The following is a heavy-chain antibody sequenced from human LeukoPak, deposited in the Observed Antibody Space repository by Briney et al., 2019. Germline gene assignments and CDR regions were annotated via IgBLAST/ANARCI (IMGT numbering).Heavy chain of an antibody. CDR1: GYSFTTYW. J-gene: IGHJ4*02. Sequence: MHGESLKISCRGSGYSFTTYWIGWVRQMPGKGLEWMGIIYPGDSDTRYSPSFQGQVTISADKSISTAYLQRSSLKASDTAMYYCARQPGRGLFDYWGQGTLVTVSS. D-gene: IGHD1-26*01. CDR2: IYPGDSDT. V-gene: IGHV5-51*01. CDR3: ARQPGRGLFDY.